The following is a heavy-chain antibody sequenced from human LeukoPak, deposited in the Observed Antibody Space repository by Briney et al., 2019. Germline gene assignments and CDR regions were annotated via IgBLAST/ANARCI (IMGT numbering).Heavy chain of an antibody. D-gene: IGHD2-15*01. Sequence: PGGSLRLSCAASGFTFNNYWMHWVRQAPGKGLVWVSSINSDGSSRNYADSAKGRFSISRDNAKNTLYLQMNSLRAEDTAVYYCALVGGGYWGQGTLVTVSS. CDR1: GFTFNNYW. V-gene: IGHV3-74*01. CDR3: ALVGGGY. J-gene: IGHJ4*02. CDR2: INSDGSSR.